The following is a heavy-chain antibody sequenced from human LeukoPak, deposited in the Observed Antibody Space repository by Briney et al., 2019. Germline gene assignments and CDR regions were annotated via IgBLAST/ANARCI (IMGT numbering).Heavy chain of an antibody. CDR1: GGSISSYY. Sequence: PSETLSLTCTVSGGSISSYYWSWIRQPPGKGLEWIGYIYYNGSTNYNPSLKSRVTISVDTSKNQFSLKLSSVTAADTAVYYCARVLWFGELSPYYGMDVWGQGTTVTVSS. CDR3: ARVLWFGELSPYYGMDV. J-gene: IGHJ6*02. CDR2: IYYNGST. D-gene: IGHD3-10*01. V-gene: IGHV4-59*01.